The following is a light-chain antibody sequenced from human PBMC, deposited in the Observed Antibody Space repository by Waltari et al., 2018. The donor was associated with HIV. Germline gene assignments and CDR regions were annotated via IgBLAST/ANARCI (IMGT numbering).Light chain of an antibody. V-gene: IGKV1-39*01. CDR1: QNIYHY. CDR3: QQSSDLPST. J-gene: IGKJ3*01. CDR2: AAS. Sequence: DLQMTQSPSSLSASIGDRVTITCRASQNIYHYLNWYQHEPGKPPKLLIYAASTLQSGVPSRFSASGSGTDFTLTIDNLQPEDFATYYCQQSSDLPSTFGPGTKVDLK.